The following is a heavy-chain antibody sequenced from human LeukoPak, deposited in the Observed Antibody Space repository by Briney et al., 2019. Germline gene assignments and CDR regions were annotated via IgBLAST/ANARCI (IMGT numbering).Heavy chain of an antibody. J-gene: IGHJ4*02. CDR3: AKGGIAVAGSPIDY. V-gene: IGHV3-53*05. CDR2: IYSGGST. D-gene: IGHD6-19*01. CDR1: GFTVSSNY. Sequence: PGGSLRLSCAASGFTVSSNYMSWVRQAPGKGLKWVSVIYSGGSTYYADSVKGRFTISRDNSKNTLYLQMNSLRAEDTAVYYCAKGGIAVAGSPIDYWGQGTLVTVSS.